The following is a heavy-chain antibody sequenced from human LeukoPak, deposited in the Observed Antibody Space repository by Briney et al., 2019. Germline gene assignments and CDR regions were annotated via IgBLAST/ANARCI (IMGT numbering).Heavy chain of an antibody. CDR1: GFTFSSYA. Sequence: TGGSLRLSCAASGFTFSSYAMSWVRQAQGKGLEWVSAISGSGGSTYYADSVKGRFTISRDNSKNTLYLQMNSLRAEDTAVYYCAKPPSSGSGWMTFDYWGQGTLVTVSS. D-gene: IGHD6-19*01. J-gene: IGHJ4*02. V-gene: IGHV3-23*01. CDR3: AKPPSSGSGWMTFDY. CDR2: ISGSGGST.